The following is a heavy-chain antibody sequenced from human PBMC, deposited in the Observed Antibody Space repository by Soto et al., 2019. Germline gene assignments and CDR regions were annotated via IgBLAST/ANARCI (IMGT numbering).Heavy chain of an antibody. CDR3: ARGSGTTIFDY. D-gene: IGHD3-10*01. CDR1: GDSISSSY. CDR2: IHNSGSS. J-gene: IGHJ4*02. V-gene: IGHV4-59*01. Sequence: SETLSLTCTVPGDSISSSYWSWVRQPPGKGLEWIAYIHNSGSSNYNPSLRSRVSISIDTSKNQVSLKLSSVSAADTAIYYCARGSGTTIFDYWGQGTLVTVSS.